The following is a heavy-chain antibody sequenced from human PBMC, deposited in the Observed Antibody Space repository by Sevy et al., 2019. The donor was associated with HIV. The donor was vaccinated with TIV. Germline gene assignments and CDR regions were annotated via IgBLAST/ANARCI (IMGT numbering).Heavy chain of an antibody. CDR1: GFTFGSFS. J-gene: IGHJ5*01. CDR2: IWYDGRAE. V-gene: IGHV3-33*01. CDR3: ARDAARVIVPTAGFDS. D-gene: IGHD1-1*01. Sequence: GGSLRLSCLASGFTFGSFSMHWVRQAPGKGLEWVAAIWYDGRAERYADSVQGRFTISRVNSKKTLYLQMYSLRDEDTAIYYCARDAARVIVPTAGFDSWGQGTLVTVSS.